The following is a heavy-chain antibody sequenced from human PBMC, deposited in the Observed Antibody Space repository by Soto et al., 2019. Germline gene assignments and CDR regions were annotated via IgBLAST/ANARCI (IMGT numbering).Heavy chain of an antibody. CDR1: GYTFTSYA. J-gene: IGHJ4*02. V-gene: IGHV1-3*01. CDR2: INAGNGNT. CDR3: ARGGGIAAAGTPQGY. D-gene: IGHD6-13*01. Sequence: QVQLVQSGAEVKKPGASVKVSCKASGYTFTSYAMHWVRQAPGQRLEWMGWINAGNGNTKYSQKFQGRVTITRDPSASTADRELSSLSSEATAVYNCARGGGIAAAGTPQGYWGKGTLVTVSS.